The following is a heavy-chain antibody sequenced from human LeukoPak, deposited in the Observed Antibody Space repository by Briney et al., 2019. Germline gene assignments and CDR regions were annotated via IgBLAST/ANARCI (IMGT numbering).Heavy chain of an antibody. CDR1: VLSFYDYS. V-gene: IGHV3-21*01. D-gene: IGHD6-25*01. CDR2: ISSSSTYI. CDR3: SRAPYSSAPYLEYFQH. Sequence: GGSLRLSCTGSVLSFYDYSMNWVRLAPGKGLEWVSCISSSSTYIYYADSVKGRFSISRDNAKKSMYLQMNSLRAEDTAVYYCSRAPYSSAPYLEYFQHWGHGTLVTVSS. J-gene: IGHJ1*01.